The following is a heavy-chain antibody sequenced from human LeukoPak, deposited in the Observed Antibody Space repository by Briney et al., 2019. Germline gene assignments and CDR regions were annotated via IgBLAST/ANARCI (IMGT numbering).Heavy chain of an antibody. J-gene: IGHJ4*02. CDR2: IYPGDSDT. Sequence: GESLKISCKGSGYSFTSYWIGWVRQMPGKGLEWMGIIYPGDSDTRYSPSFQGQVTISADKSISTAYLQWSSLKASDTAMHYCARGYYDSSGYYDHFDYWGQGTLVTVSS. V-gene: IGHV5-51*01. D-gene: IGHD3-22*01. CDR1: GYSFTSYW. CDR3: ARGYYDSSGYYDHFDY.